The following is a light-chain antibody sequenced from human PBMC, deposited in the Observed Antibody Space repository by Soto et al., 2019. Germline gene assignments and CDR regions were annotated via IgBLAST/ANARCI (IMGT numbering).Light chain of an antibody. V-gene: IGKV3-20*01. CDR2: GAS. Sequence: EIVLTQSPGTLSLSPGERATLSCRASQSVSSSYLAWYQQKPGQAPRLLIYGASSRATGIPDKFSGSGSVTDFTLTISRLEPEDFAVYYCQQYPGYTFGQGTKLAIK. CDR1: QSVSSSY. J-gene: IGKJ2*01. CDR3: QQYPGYT.